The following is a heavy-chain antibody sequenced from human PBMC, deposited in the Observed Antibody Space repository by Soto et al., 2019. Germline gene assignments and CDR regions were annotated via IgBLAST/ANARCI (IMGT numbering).Heavy chain of an antibody. Sequence: SETLSLTCTVSGGSISSSSYYWGCIRQPPGKGLEWIGSIYYSGSTYYNPSLKSRVTISVDTSKNQFSLKLSSVTAADTAVYYCARHLGITMIVVAGNWFDPWGQGTLVTVSS. CDR3: ARHLGITMIVVAGNWFDP. V-gene: IGHV4-39*01. CDR1: GGSISSSSYY. J-gene: IGHJ5*02. D-gene: IGHD3-22*01. CDR2: IYYSGST.